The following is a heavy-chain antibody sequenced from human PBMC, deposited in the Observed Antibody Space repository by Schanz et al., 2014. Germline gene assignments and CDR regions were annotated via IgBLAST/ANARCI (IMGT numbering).Heavy chain of an antibody. CDR2: ISSTSRAT. Sequence: EVQLVESGGGVVQPGGSLRLSCATSGFTFITYTMNWVRQTPGKGLEWVSYISSTSRATYYADSVKGRFTISRDNAKNSLYLQVNNLSANDTAVYYCVRDKKGSVAVAGRAPFDYWGQGTLVTVSS. V-gene: IGHV3-48*01. D-gene: IGHD6-19*01. J-gene: IGHJ4*02. CDR1: GFTFITYT. CDR3: VRDKKGSVAVAGRAPFDY.